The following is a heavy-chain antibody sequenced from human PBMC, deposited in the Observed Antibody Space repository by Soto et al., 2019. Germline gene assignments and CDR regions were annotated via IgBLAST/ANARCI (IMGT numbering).Heavy chain of an antibody. V-gene: IGHV1-69*01. D-gene: IGHD2-2*02. CDR1: GGTFSSYA. J-gene: IGHJ6*02. Sequence: QVQLVQSGAEVKKPGSSVKVSCKASGGTFSSYAISWVRQAPGQGLEWMGGIIPIFGTANYAQKFQGRVTITADESSRTAYMELSSLRSEDTAVYYCARKSTLTRYCSSTSCYRGYYYYGMDVWGQGTTVTVSS. CDR2: IIPIFGTA. CDR3: ARKSTLTRYCSSTSCYRGYYYYGMDV.